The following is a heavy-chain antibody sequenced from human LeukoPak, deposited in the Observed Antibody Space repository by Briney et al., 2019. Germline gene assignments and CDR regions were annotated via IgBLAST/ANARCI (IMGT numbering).Heavy chain of an antibody. J-gene: IGHJ1*01. CDR3: ARRRYYDGSGYLE. D-gene: IGHD3-22*01. V-gene: IGHV4-39*01. Sequence: SETLSLTCSVSGDSVSRSDSYWDWLRQPPGKGLEWIGTIYYRGRTYYSPSLKSRVTMSVDPSNNQFSLSLRSVTAADTALYYCARRRYYDGSGYLEWGQGTLLSVSS. CDR1: GDSVSRSDSY. CDR2: IYYRGRT.